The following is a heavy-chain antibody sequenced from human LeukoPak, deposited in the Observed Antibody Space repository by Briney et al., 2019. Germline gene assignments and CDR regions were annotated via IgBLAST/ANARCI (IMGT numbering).Heavy chain of an antibody. Sequence: PSETLSLTCAVYGGSFSGYYWSWIRQPPGKGLEWIGEINHSGSTNYNPSLKSRVTISVDTSKNQFSLKLSSVTAADTAVYYCARVTMVRGVSVFDYWGQGTLVTVSS. CDR1: GGSFSGYY. D-gene: IGHD3-10*01. CDR2: INHSGST. CDR3: ARVTMVRGVSVFDY. J-gene: IGHJ4*02. V-gene: IGHV4-34*01.